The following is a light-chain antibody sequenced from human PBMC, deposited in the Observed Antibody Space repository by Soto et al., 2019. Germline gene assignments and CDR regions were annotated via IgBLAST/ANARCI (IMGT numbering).Light chain of an antibody. V-gene: IGKV3-20*01. CDR3: QQYGSSAPIT. CDR2: DAS. Sequence: EIVLTQSPGTLSLSPGERATLSCRASQTVGSSFLAWFQHKPGQAPRLLIYDASSRATGIPDRFSGGGSETDFTLTISRLEPEDFALYYCQQYGSSAPITFGQGTRLEIK. J-gene: IGKJ5*01. CDR1: QTVGSSF.